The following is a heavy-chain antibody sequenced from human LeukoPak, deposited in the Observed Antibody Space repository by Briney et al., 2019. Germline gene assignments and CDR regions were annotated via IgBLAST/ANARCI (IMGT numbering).Heavy chain of an antibody. Sequence: PGGSLRLSCAASGFTFSNYAMSWVRQAPGKGLEWVSAIGENGAGTYYADSVKGRFAISRDNSKSMLYLQMNSVRVEDTAVYYCAETSGGNYWGQGTLVTVSS. CDR1: GFTFSNYA. CDR2: IGENGAGT. CDR3: AETSGGNY. J-gene: IGHJ4*02. V-gene: IGHV3-23*01. D-gene: IGHD2-15*01.